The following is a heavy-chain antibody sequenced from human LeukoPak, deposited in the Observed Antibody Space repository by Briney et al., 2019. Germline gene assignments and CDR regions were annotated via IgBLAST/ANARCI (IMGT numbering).Heavy chain of an antibody. Sequence: ASVKVSCKTSGYTFTGYYMHWVRQALGQGLEWMGWINPNTGGTNYAQKFQGRVTMTSDTSISTAYMELSSLRSDDTAMYYCARAPMIVVVFPPRLDFWGQGTLVTVSS. CDR3: ARAPMIVVVFPPRLDF. D-gene: IGHD3-22*01. J-gene: IGHJ4*02. V-gene: IGHV1-2*02. CDR2: INPNTGGT. CDR1: GYTFTGYY.